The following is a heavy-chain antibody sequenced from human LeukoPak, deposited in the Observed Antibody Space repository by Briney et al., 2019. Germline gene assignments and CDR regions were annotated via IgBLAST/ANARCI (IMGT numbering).Heavy chain of an antibody. D-gene: IGHD3-22*01. CDR1: GGSFSGYY. J-gene: IGHJ3*02. Sequence: PSETLSLTCAVYGGSFSGYYWSWIRQPPGKGLEWIGEINHSGSTNYNPSLKSRVTISVDTSKNQFSLKLSSVTAADTAVYYCARYSDSSGPDAFDIWGQGTMVTVSS. CDR2: INHSGST. CDR3: ARYSDSSGPDAFDI. V-gene: IGHV4-34*01.